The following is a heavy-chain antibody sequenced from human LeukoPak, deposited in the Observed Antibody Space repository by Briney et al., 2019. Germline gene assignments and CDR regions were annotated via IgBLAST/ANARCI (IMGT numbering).Heavy chain of an antibody. J-gene: IGHJ6*03. CDR2: IYTSGNT. CDR3: ARTFNYSYYYYYMDV. CDR1: GDSISTGSYY. D-gene: IGHD4-11*01. V-gene: IGHV4-61*02. Sequence: SQTLSLTCTVSGDSISTGSYYWSWIRQPAGKGLEWIGRIYTSGNTDYNPSLKSRVTISLDTSKNQFSLKLSSLTAADTAVYYCARTFNYSYYYYYMDVWGKGTTVTVSS.